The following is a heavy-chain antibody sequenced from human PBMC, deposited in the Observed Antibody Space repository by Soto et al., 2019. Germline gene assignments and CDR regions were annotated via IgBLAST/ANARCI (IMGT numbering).Heavy chain of an antibody. Sequence: GASVKVSCKASGHTFTGYYMHWVRQAPGQGLEWMGWINPNSGGTNYAQKFQGRVTMTRDTSISTAYMELSRLRSDDTAVYYCARGGSIAARPDRPAFDIWGQGTMVTVSS. CDR1: GHTFTGYY. D-gene: IGHD6-6*01. J-gene: IGHJ3*02. V-gene: IGHV1-2*02. CDR3: ARGGSIAARPDRPAFDI. CDR2: INPNSGGT.